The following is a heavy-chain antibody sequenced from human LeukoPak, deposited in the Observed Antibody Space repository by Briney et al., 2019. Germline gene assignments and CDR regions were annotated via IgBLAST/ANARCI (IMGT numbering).Heavy chain of an antibody. J-gene: IGHJ6*02. CDR3: ARGEQLGPSHYYGMDV. V-gene: IGHV3-33*01. Sequence: PGRSLRLSCAASGFTFSSYGMHWVRQAPGKGLEWVAVIWYDGSNKYYADSVKGRFTISRDNSKNTLYLQMNSLGAEDTAVYYCARGEQLGPSHYYGMDVWGQGTTVTVSS. CDR1: GFTFSSYG. CDR2: IWYDGSNK. D-gene: IGHD6-6*01.